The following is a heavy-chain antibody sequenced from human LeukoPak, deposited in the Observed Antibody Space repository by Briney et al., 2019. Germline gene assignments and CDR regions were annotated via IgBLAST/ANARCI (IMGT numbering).Heavy chain of an antibody. CDR2: ISSSSSYI. D-gene: IGHD3-3*01. J-gene: IGHJ4*02. CDR1: GFTFSSYS. V-gene: IGHV3-21*01. Sequence: KPGGSLRLSCAACGFTFSSYSMNWVRQAPGKGLEWVSSISSSSSYIYYADSVKGRFTISRDNAKNSLYLQMNSLRAEDTAVYYCARDRYDFWSGYYVYWGQGTLVTVSS. CDR3: ARDRYDFWSGYYVY.